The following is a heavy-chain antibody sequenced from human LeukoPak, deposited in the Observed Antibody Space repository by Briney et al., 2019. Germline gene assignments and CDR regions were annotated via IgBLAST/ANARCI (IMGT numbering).Heavy chain of an antibody. J-gene: IGHJ1*01. CDR3: ATSQWLMSFFGESAEYFQH. Sequence: SETLSLTCAVYGGSFSGYYWSWIRQPPGKGLEWIGEINHSGSTNYNPSLKSRVTISVDTSKNQFSLKLSSVTAADTAVYYCATSQWLMSFFGESAEYFQHWGQGTLVTVSS. CDR1: GGSFSGYY. D-gene: IGHD6-19*01. CDR2: INHSGST. V-gene: IGHV4-34*01.